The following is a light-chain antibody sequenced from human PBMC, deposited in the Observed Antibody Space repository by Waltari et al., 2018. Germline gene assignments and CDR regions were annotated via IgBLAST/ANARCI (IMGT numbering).Light chain of an antibody. V-gene: IGKV1-39*01. J-gene: IGKJ2*02. CDR3: QHTFETPCS. CDR1: ENIGSY. Sequence: DIQMTQSPSSLSASIGDRVTITCRASENIGSYLNWYQQRTGEAPKLLIYATSTLQTEVPSRFSGSGSRTDFTLTISSLQPEDFATYYCQHTFETPCSFGQGTKLESK. CDR2: ATS.